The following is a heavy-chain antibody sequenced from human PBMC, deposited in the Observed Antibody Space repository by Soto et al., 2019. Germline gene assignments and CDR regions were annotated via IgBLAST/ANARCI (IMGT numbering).Heavy chain of an antibody. CDR3: ARDYVADSSGWYY. Sequence: HPGGCLRLSCAASGFTVSSYWMSWVRQAPGKGLEWVANIKQDGSEKYYVDSVKGRFTISRDNAKNSLYLQMNSLRAEDTAVYYCARDYVADSSGWYYWRQGTLVTVSS. D-gene: IGHD6-19*01. CDR2: IKQDGSEK. V-gene: IGHV3-7*05. J-gene: IGHJ4*02. CDR1: GFTVSSYW.